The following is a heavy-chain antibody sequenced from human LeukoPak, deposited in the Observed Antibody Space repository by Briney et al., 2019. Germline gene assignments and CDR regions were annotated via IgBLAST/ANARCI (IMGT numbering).Heavy chain of an antibody. V-gene: IGHV1-18*01. CDR2: ITAYNGNT. Sequence: ASVKVSCKASGYTFTTYGISWVRQAPGQGLEWMGWITAYNGNTNYAQKLQGRVTMTTDTSTSTAYMELRSLRSDDTAVYYCARDRYCSGGSCSTVGLDYWGQGTLVTVSP. CDR3: ARDRYCSGGSCSTVGLDY. D-gene: IGHD2-15*01. J-gene: IGHJ4*02. CDR1: GYTFTTYG.